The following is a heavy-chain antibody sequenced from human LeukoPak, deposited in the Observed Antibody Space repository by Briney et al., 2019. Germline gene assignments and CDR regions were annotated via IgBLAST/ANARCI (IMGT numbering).Heavy chain of an antibody. V-gene: IGHV1-46*01. J-gene: IGHJ4*02. CDR1: GYTFTSYY. CDR2: INPSGGST. D-gene: IGHD1-26*01. CDR3: ASSGIVGAPYYFDY. Sequence: GASVKVSCKASGYTFTSYYMHWVRQAPGQGLEWMGIINPSGGSTSYAQKFQGRVTMTRDMSTSTVCMELSSLRSEDTAVYYCASSGIVGAPYYFDYWGQGTLVTVSS.